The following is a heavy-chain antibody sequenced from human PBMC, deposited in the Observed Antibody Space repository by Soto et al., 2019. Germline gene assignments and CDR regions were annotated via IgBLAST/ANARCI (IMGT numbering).Heavy chain of an antibody. CDR3: AHQPKYSSSWYYFDY. CDR2: ISSSSSYI. CDR1: GFTFSSYS. V-gene: IGHV3-21*01. Sequence: GGSLRLSCAASGFTFSSYSMNWVRQAPGKGLEWVSSISSSSSYIYYADSVKGRFTISRDNAKNSLYLQMNSLRAEDTAVYYCAHQPKYSSSWYYFDYWGQGTLVTVSS. D-gene: IGHD6-13*01. J-gene: IGHJ4*02.